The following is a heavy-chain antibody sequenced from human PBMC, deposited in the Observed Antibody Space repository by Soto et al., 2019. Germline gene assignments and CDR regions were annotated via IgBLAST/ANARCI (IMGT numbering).Heavy chain of an antibody. CDR2: ISTYNENM. J-gene: IGHJ4*02. D-gene: IGHD5-18*01. CDR1: GSTFTSNG. V-gene: IGHV1-18*04. CDR3: AEVGGYSTGDYSFDL. Sequence: ASVKVSCKVSGSTFTSNGIGWVRQAPGQGLEWMGWISTYNENMDTAPQLQGRLTMTTDTSTTTAYMELTNLKFDDTALYYCAEVGGYSTGDYSFDLWCQGTPVTVAS.